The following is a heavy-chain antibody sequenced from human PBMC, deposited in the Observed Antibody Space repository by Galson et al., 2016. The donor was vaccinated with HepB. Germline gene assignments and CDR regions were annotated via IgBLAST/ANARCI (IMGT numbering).Heavy chain of an antibody. CDR1: GYTFNGYY. CDR2: INPNSGDT. V-gene: IGHV1-2*04. Sequence: SVKVSCKASGYTFNGYYMHWVRQAPGQGLEWMGRINPNSGDTNYAQKFQGWVTMTRDTSISTAYMELSRLRSDDTAVYYCARGGDTSDWYLMWGFDPWGQGTLVTVSS. J-gene: IGHJ5*02. D-gene: IGHD6-19*01. CDR3: ARGGDTSDWYLMWGFDP.